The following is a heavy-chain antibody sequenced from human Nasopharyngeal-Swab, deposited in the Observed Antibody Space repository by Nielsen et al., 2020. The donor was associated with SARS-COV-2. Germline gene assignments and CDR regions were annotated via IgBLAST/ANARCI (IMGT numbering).Heavy chain of an antibody. J-gene: IGHJ6*02. V-gene: IGHV4-34*01. CDR2: INHSGST. Sequence: SETLSPTCAVYGASFSDFHWSWVRQPPGKELDWIGEINHSGSTNYNPSLKSRVTISVDTSKNQFYLKLNSVTAADTAVYYCAREEYFYDSSGPSYFYYGMDVWGQGTTVTVSS. CDR1: GASFSDFH. CDR3: AREEYFYDSSGPSYFYYGMDV. D-gene: IGHD3-22*01.